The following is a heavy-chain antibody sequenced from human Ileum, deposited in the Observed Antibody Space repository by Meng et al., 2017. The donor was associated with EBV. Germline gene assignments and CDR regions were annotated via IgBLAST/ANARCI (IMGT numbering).Heavy chain of an antibody. V-gene: IGHV4-30-4*01. CDR1: CASGDSVSYP. CDR2: TYNGWSP. D-gene: IGHD3-16*01. J-gene: IGHJ5*02. Sequence: VRLTGPVPGLVNPPATLAPPCTGVCASGDSVSYPGVVVRQPPGKGLECIGYTYNGWSPYYTPSLKSRVSMSVDTSKNKFSLTLSPVTAADTAVYYCNAYTAGGGGLGSWGQGTLVTVSS. CDR3: NAYTAGGGGLGS.